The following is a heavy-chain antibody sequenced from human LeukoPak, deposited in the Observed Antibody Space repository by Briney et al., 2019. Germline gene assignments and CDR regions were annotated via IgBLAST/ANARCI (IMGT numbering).Heavy chain of an antibody. V-gene: IGHV3-30*02. CDR2: IRYDGSNK. D-gene: IGHD6-6*01. CDR1: GFTFSSYG. J-gene: IGHJ4*02. Sequence: PGXXLRLSCAASGFTFSSYGMHWVRQAPGKGLEWVAFIRYDGSNKYYADSVKGRFTISRDNSKNTLYLQMNSLRAEDTAVYYCAKAWYSSSSFDYWGQGTLVTVSS. CDR3: AKAWYSSSSFDY.